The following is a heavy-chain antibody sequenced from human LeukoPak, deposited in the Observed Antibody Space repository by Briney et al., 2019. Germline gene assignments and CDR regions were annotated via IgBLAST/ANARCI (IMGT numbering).Heavy chain of an antibody. CDR3: ATYTLSQFWSGYYHFDY. CDR2: IIPMFGTS. CDR1: GGNFISYA. D-gene: IGHD3-3*01. J-gene: IGHJ4*02. V-gene: IGHV1-69*05. Sequence: SVKVSCKASGGNFISYAVSWVRQAPGQGLEWMGGIIPMFGTSNYAQKFQGRVTITTDESTTTAYMELSSLSSEDTAVYYCATYTLSQFWSGYYHFDYWGQGTLVSVSS.